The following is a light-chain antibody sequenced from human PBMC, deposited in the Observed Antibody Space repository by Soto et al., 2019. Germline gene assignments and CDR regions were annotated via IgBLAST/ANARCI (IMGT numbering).Light chain of an antibody. J-gene: IGLJ1*01. CDR1: SSDVGTSDL. Sequence: QSALTQPASVSGSPGQSITISCTGTSSDVGTSDLVSWYQQHPGRAPKLMIYEGTKRPSGVSNRFSGSMSGHTASLTISGLQAEDEADYYCAAWDDSLSGRYVFGTGTKLTVL. CDR3: AAWDDSLSGRYV. CDR2: EGT. V-gene: IGLV2-23*01.